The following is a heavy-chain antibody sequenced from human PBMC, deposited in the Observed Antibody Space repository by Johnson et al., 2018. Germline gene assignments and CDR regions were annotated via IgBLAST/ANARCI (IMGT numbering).Heavy chain of an antibody. CDR3: ARGSSGYYGMDV. V-gene: IGHV3-21*01. J-gene: IGHJ6*02. Sequence: VQLVESGGGLVKPGGSLRLSCVASGFTFSSYSMNWVRQAPGKGLEWVSSISSSSTYKWYADSVKGPFTIPRENAKNSRYLQMNSLRAEDTAVYYCARGSSGYYGMDVWGQGTTVTVSS. CDR2: ISSSSTYK. CDR1: GFTFSSYS. D-gene: IGHD3-10*01.